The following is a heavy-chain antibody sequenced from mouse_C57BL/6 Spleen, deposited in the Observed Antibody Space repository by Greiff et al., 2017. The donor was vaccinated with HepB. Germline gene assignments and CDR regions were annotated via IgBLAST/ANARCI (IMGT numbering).Heavy chain of an antibody. D-gene: IGHD1-1*01. CDR3: ARGDSYYYGSSYAMDY. CDR2: FHPYNDDT. J-gene: IGHJ4*01. CDR1: GYTFTTYP. Sequence: QVQLKESRAELVKPGASVKMSCKASGYTFTTYPIEWMKQNHGKSLEWIGNFHPYNDDTKYNEKFKGKATLTVEKSSSTVYLELSRLTSDDSAVYYCARGDSYYYGSSYAMDYWGQGTSVTVSS. V-gene: IGHV1-47*01.